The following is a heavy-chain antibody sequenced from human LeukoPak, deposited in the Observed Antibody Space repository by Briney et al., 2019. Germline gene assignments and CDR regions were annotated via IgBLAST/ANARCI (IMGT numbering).Heavy chain of an antibody. CDR2: TSGDGITT. V-gene: IGHV3-43*02. Sequence: GGSLRLSCAASGFTFHNYAIHWVRQAPGKGLEWVSLTSGDGITTYFADSVKGRFTISRDTSKNTLFLQMSSLRAEDTALYYCATDGTYGQGYFDFWGLGTLVTVSS. CDR3: ATDGTYGQGYFDF. CDR1: GFTFHNYA. D-gene: IGHD3-10*01. J-gene: IGHJ4*02.